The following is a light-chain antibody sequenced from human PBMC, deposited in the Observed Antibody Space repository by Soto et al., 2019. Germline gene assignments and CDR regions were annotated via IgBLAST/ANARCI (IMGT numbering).Light chain of an antibody. Sequence: EILMTQSPATLSVSPGERATLSCRASQSLSSNLAWYQQKPGQAPRLLIYGASTRATGIPARFSGSGSGTDFTLTISSLQSEDFALYYCQQYSHWPLTXGXG. J-gene: IGKJ4*01. CDR1: QSLSSN. CDR3: QQYSHWPLT. V-gene: IGKV3-15*01. CDR2: GAS.